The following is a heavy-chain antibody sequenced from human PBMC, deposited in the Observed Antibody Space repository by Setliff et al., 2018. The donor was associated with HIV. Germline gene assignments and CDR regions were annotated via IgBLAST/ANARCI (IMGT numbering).Heavy chain of an antibody. CDR3: ARDQGYSYGFYAFDI. D-gene: IGHD5-18*01. J-gene: IGHJ3*02. V-gene: IGHV4-39*07. Sequence: PSETLSLTCTVSGGSISSGGYYWSWIRQYPGKGLEWIGSIYYSGGTYCNPSLKSRVTISVDTSKNQFSLKLSSVTAADTAVYYCARDQGYSYGFYAFDIWGQGTMVTVSS. CDR2: IYYSGGT. CDR1: GGSISSGGYY.